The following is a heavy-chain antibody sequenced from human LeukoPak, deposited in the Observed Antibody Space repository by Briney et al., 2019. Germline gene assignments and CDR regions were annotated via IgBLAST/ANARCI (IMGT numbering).Heavy chain of an antibody. V-gene: IGHV1-8*01. Sequence: ASVKVSCKASGYTFTSYDINWVRQATGQGLEWMGWMNPNSGNTGYAQKFQGRVTMTRNTSISTAYMELSSLRSEDTAVYYCARSARGVGATDYWGQGTLVSVSS. J-gene: IGHJ4*02. CDR2: MNPNSGNT. CDR3: ARSARGVGATDY. D-gene: IGHD1-26*01. CDR1: GYTFTSYD.